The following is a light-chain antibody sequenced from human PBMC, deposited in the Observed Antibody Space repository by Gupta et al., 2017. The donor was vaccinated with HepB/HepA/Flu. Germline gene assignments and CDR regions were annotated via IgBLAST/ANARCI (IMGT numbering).Light chain of an antibody. CDR1: QSVSSN. CDR2: DAS. J-gene: IGKJ5*01. V-gene: IGKV3-11*01. CDR3: HRRNNWPSVT. Sequence: EILLTQSPATLSVSPGERATLSCRASQSVSSNLAWYQQQPGQAPRLLIYDASNRATGIPARFSVSGSGTDFALTLSILEPEYLAVEVCHRRNNWPSVTFGQGTQLEIK.